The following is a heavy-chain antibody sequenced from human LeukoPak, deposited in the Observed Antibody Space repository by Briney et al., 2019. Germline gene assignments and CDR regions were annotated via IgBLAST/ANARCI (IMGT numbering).Heavy chain of an antibody. V-gene: IGHV5-51*01. D-gene: IGHD3-22*01. CDR1: GYSFTSYW. Sequence: GESLKISCKGSGYSFTSYWIGWVRQMPGKGLEWMGIIYPGDSDTRYSPSFQGQVTISADKSTSTAYLQWSSLKASDTAMYYCARGSSVVVIGGWFDPWGQGTLVTVSS. J-gene: IGHJ5*02. CDR3: ARGSSVVVIGGWFDP. CDR2: IYPGDSDT.